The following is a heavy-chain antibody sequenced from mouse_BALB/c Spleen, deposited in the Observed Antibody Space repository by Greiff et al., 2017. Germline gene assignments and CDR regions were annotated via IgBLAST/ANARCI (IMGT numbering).Heavy chain of an antibody. V-gene: IGHV3-2*02. CDR2: ISYSGST. CDR1: GYSITSDYA. D-gene: IGHD1-1*01. J-gene: IGHJ2*01. Sequence: EVHLVESGPGLVKPSQSLSLTCTVTGYSITSDYAWNWIRQFPGNKLEWMGYISYSGSTSYNPSLKSRISITRDTSKNQFFLQLNSVTTEDTATYYCARSIYYGSSYWTVFDYWGQGTTLTVSS. CDR3: ARSIYYGSSYWTVFDY.